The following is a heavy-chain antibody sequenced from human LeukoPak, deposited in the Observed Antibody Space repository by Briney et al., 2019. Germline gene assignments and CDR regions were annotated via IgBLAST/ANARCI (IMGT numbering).Heavy chain of an antibody. CDR1: GFTFSSYA. CDR2: ISNDGSNK. Sequence: GGSLRLSCAASGFTFSSYAKHWVRNGQAPGLEWVAVISNDGSNKYYSDSAMGRFTTSRVNSKNTQYPQMKSSIAADATVFYYSREGYSRKWYFVDWGQGTLVTVSS. V-gene: IGHV3-30-3*01. D-gene: IGHD6-13*01. J-gene: IGHJ4*02. CDR3: SREGYSRKWYFVD.